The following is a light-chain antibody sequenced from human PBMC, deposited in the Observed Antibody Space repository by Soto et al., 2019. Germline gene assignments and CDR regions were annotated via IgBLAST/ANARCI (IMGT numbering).Light chain of an antibody. CDR3: QSYDSSLSGYV. CDR2: GNS. J-gene: IGLJ1*01. Sequence: QSVLTQPPSVSGAPGQRVTISCTGSSSNIGAGYDVHWYQQLPGTAPKVLIYGNSNRPSGVPDRFSGSKSGTSASLAITGLQAEDAADYSCQSYDSSLSGYVFGTGTKLPVL. V-gene: IGLV1-40*01. CDR1: SSNIGAGYD.